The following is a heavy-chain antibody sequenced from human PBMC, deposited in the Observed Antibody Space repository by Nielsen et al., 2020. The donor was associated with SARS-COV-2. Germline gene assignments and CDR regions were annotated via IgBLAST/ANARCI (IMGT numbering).Heavy chain of an antibody. CDR2: IKSKTDGGTT. V-gene: IGHV3-15*01. D-gene: IGHD2-2*01. CDR3: TTARYCSSTSCEYYFDY. J-gene: IGHJ4*02. Sequence: GESLKISCAASGFTFSSYAMSWVRQAPGKGLEWVGRIKSKTDGGTTDYAAPVKGRFTISRDDSKNTLYLQMNSLKTEDTAVYYCTTARYCSSTSCEYYFDYWGQGTLVTVSS. CDR1: GFTFSSYA.